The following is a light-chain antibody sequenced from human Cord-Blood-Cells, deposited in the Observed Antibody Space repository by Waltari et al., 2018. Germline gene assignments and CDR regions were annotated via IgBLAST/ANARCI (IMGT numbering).Light chain of an antibody. CDR3: CSYAGSSTYV. V-gene: IGLV2-23*01. CDR1: SSDVGRYNL. J-gene: IGLJ1*01. CDR2: EDS. Sequence: QSALTQPASVSGSPGQSITTSCTGTSSDVGRYNLVSWYQQHPGKAPKLMIYEDSKRPSGVSNRFSGSKSGNTASLTISGLQAEDEADYYCCSYAGSSTYVFGTGTKVTVL.